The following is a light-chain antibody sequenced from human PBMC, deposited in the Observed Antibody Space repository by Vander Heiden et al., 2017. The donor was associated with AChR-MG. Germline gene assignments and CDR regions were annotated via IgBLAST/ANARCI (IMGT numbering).Light chain of an antibody. V-gene: IGKV3-11*01. CDR1: QTIGRD. CDR2: DVS. J-gene: IGKJ1*01. Sequence: EIMLTQSPGTVSVSAGERATLSCRARQTIGRDLVWYQKKPGQAPTLLIYDVSDRATGIPARFAGSGSGTDFTLTISSLQPEDPAVYYCQQRSDWPWTFGQGTTV. CDR3: QQRSDWPWT.